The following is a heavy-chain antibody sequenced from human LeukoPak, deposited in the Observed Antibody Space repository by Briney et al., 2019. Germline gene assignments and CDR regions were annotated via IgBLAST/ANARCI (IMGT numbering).Heavy chain of an antibody. CDR2: IYYSGST. Sequence: PSETLSLTCTVSGGSISSSSYYGGWIRQPPGKGLEWIGSIYYSGSTYYNPSLKSRVTISVDTSKNQFSLKLSSVTAADTAVYYCARRPYGDYRYYFDYWGQGTLVTVSS. CDR3: ARRPYGDYRYYFDY. D-gene: IGHD4-17*01. J-gene: IGHJ4*02. CDR1: GGSISSSSYY. V-gene: IGHV4-39*01.